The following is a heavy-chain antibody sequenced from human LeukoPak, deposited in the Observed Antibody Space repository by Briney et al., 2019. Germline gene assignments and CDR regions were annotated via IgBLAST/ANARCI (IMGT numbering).Heavy chain of an antibody. J-gene: IGHJ4*02. V-gene: IGHV3-23*01. CDR3: ARILSSAWGELGY. D-gene: IGHD6-19*01. CDR1: GFTFSNSG. CDR2: ITGSGAST. Sequence: GGSLRLSCAASGFTFSNSGMSWVRQAPGKGLEWVSSITGSGASTYYTDSVKGRFTISRDNSKNTLYLQMNSLRAEDTAVYYCARILSSAWGELGYWGQGTLVTVSS.